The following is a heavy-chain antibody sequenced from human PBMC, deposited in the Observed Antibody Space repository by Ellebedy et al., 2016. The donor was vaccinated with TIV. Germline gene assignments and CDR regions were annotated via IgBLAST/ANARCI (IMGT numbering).Heavy chain of an antibody. V-gene: IGHV4-30-4*01. Sequence: MPSETLSLTCTVSGGSISSGDYYWSWIRQPPGKGLEWIGYLYYSGSTYYNPSLKSRITISVDTSKNQFSLKLSSMTAADTAMYYCARVTELGDAFDIWGQGTMVTVSS. CDR1: GGSISSGDYY. CDR2: LYYSGST. J-gene: IGHJ3*02. D-gene: IGHD7-27*01. CDR3: ARVTELGDAFDI.